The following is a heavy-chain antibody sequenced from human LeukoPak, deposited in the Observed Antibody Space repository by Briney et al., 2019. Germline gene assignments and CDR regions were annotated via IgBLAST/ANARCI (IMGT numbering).Heavy chain of an antibody. CDR3: ARHRDYSSGWYYFDY. CDR1: GGSISSSSYY. J-gene: IGHJ4*02. D-gene: IGHD6-19*01. CDR2: IYYSGST. Sequence: SETLSLTCTVSGGSISSSSYYWGWIRQPPGKGLEWIGSIYYSGSTYYNPSLKSRVTISVDTSKNQFSLKLSSVTAADTAVYYCARHRDYSSGWYYFDYWGQGTLVTVSS. V-gene: IGHV4-39*01.